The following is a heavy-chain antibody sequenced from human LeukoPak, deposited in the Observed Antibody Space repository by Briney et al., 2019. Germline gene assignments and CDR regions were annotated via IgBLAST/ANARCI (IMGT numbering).Heavy chain of an antibody. V-gene: IGHV3-11*01. CDR1: AFTFTDYH. Sequence: GSLRLSCAASAFTFTDYHMTWVRQAPGKGLEWISYISNSGSTIYYADSVKGRFTISRDNAKHSLYLQMNSLRAEDTAVYYCARERMFYFAPGTSYKGSYSHYMDVWGQGTTVTISS. J-gene: IGHJ6*03. CDR2: ISNSGSTI. D-gene: IGHD3-10*01. CDR3: ARERMFYFAPGTSYKGSYSHYMDV.